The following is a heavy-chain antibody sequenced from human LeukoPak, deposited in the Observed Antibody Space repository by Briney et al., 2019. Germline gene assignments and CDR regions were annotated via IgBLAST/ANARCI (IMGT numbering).Heavy chain of an antibody. CDR3: ARGDIVVVPAAIHYGMDV. V-gene: IGHV1-8*01. CDR1: GYTFTSYD. J-gene: IGHJ6*02. Sequence: ASVKVSCKASGYTFTSYDINWVRQATGQGLEWMGWTNPNSGNTGYAQKFQGRVTMTRNTSISTAYMELSSLRSEDTAVYYCARGDIVVVPAAIHYGMDVWGQGTTVTVSS. D-gene: IGHD2-2*01. CDR2: TNPNSGNT.